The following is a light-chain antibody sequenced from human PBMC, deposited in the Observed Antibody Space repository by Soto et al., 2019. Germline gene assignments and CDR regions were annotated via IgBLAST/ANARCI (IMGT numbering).Light chain of an antibody. Sequence: DIQMTQSPSTLSASVGDRVTITCRASQSISSWLAWYQQKPGKAPKLLIYKASSLESGVPTRFSGSGSGTEFTLTISSLQPDDFATYYCQQHNSYPWTVGQGTKVEIK. CDR2: KAS. J-gene: IGKJ1*01. V-gene: IGKV1-5*03. CDR1: QSISSW. CDR3: QQHNSYPWT.